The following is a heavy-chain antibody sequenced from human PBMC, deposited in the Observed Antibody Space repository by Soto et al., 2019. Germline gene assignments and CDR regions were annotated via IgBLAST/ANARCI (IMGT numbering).Heavy chain of an antibody. V-gene: IGHV3-23*01. CDR3: AKKALINGYLLDYYYAMDV. D-gene: IGHD5-18*01. Sequence: AGGSLRLSCAASGSTFSNYAITWVRQAPGKGLEWVSAISGSGGTTYYADSVKGRFTISRDNSKNTLFLQMNSLRAEDTAVYYCAKKALINGYLLDYYYAMDVWGQGTTVTVSS. CDR2: ISGSGGTT. CDR1: GSTFSNYA. J-gene: IGHJ6*02.